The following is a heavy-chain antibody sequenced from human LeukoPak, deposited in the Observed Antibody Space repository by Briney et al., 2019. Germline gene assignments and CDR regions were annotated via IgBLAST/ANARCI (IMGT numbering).Heavy chain of an antibody. Sequence: ASVKVSCKASGYTFTSYDINWVRQATGQGLEWMGWMNPNSGNTGYAQKFQGRVTMTRNTSIGTAYMELSSLRSEDTAVYYCARVASSGWYEVDYWGQGTLVTVSS. D-gene: IGHD6-19*01. CDR3: ARVASSGWYEVDY. J-gene: IGHJ4*02. CDR2: MNPNSGNT. CDR1: GYTFTSYD. V-gene: IGHV1-8*01.